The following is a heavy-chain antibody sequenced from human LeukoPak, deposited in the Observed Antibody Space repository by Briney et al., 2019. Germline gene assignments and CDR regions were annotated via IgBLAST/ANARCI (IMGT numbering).Heavy chain of an antibody. CDR3: ARVDHDYSKWDYYYYYYMDV. CDR1: GGSISSGSYY. CDR2: IYTSGST. V-gene: IGHV4-61*02. Sequence: PSETLSLTCSVSGGSISSGSYYWSWIRQPAGKGLEWIGRIYTSGSTNYNPSLKSRVTISVDTSKNQFSLKLSSVTAADTAVYYCARVDHDYSKWDYYYYYYMDVWGKGTTVTVSS. J-gene: IGHJ6*03. D-gene: IGHD4-11*01.